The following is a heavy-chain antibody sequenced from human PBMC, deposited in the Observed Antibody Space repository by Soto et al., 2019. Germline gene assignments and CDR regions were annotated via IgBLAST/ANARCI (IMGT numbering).Heavy chain of an antibody. V-gene: IGHV4-4*07. CDR2: IYTSGNT. D-gene: IGHD1-7*01. J-gene: IGHJ4*02. CDR1: GGSISSYH. Sequence: PSETLSLTCTVSGGSISSYHWSWTRQSAGKGLEWIGRIYTSGNTHYNPSLKSRVTVSIDTSKNQFFLTVNSVTAADSAVYYCARESGDNWDYEAYWGQGTPVTVSS. CDR3: ARESGDNWDYEAY.